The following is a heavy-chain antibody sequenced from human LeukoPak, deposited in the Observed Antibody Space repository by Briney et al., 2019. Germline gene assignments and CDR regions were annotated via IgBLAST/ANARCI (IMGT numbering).Heavy chain of an antibody. CDR2: IWYDESNK. D-gene: IGHD3-22*01. J-gene: IGHJ3*02. V-gene: IGHV3-30*02. CDR3: AKDYDSSGWAAFDI. Sequence: GGSLRLSCAASGFTFSSYGMHWVRQAPGKGLEWVALIWYDESNKYYADSVKGRFTISRDNSKNTLYLQMNSLRAEDTAVYYCAKDYDSSGWAAFDIWGQGTMVTVSS. CDR1: GFTFSSYG.